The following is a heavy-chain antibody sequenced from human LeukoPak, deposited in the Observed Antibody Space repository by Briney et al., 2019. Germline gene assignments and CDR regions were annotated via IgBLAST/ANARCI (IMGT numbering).Heavy chain of an antibody. V-gene: IGHV4-39*01. J-gene: IGHJ4*02. CDR2: IYYSGST. D-gene: IGHD3-10*01. Sequence: SETLSLTCAVSGGSISSNSYYWGWIRQPPGKGLEWIGRIYYSGSTYYNPSLKSRVTISVDTTKNQFSLKLSSVTAAETAMYYCARTRYYYNSKSYGAPYYFDYWGQGTLVTVSS. CDR1: GGSISSNSYY. CDR3: ARTRYYYNSKSYGAPYYFDY.